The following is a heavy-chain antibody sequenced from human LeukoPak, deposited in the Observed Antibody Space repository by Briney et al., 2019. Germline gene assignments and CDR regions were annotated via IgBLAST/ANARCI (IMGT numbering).Heavy chain of an antibody. CDR1: GDSVNNHY. CDR3: ANWGYCVIISCLLWCDP. Sequence: PSETLSLTCTVYGDSVNNHYWSWIRQPPGKGLEWIGSFHHSGSANYNPSLKSRVNLSVDKSKNHFSFRMTSVTAGETAGYFWANWGYCVIISCLLWCDPWGEGPGVIVS. CDR2: FHHSGSA. J-gene: IGHJ5*02. D-gene: IGHD2-15*01. V-gene: IGHV4-59*02.